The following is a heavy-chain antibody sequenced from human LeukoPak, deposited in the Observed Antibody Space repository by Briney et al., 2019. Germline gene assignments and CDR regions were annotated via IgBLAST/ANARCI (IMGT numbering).Heavy chain of an antibody. CDR2: ITGSGGSI. CDR1: GFRLSSYW. D-gene: IGHD3-22*01. Sequence: GGSLRLSCAASGFRLSSYWMSWVRQAPGKGLEWVSDITGSGGSIYYADSVKGRLTISRDNSKNTLYLQMNSLRAEDTAVYYCAKDVGYHYDTRFPTWGQGTLVTVSS. V-gene: IGHV3-23*01. CDR3: AKDVGYHYDTRFPT. J-gene: IGHJ4*02.